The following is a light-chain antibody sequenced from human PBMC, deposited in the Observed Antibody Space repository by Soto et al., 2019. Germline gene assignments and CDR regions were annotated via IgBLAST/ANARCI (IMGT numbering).Light chain of an antibody. Sequence: QSALTQPASVSGSPGQSITISCTGTSSDIGDYNYVSWYQQHPGKAPKLMVYEVSNRPSGVSNRFSGSKSGNTASLTISGLPAEDAAAYYSSSYTSSSTNYVFGTGTKLTVL. J-gene: IGLJ1*01. V-gene: IGLV2-14*01. CDR3: SSYTSSSTNYV. CDR2: EVS. CDR1: SSDIGDYNY.